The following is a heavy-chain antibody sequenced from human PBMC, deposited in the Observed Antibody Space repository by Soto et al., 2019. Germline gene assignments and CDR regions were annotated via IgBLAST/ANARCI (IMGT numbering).Heavy chain of an antibody. J-gene: IGHJ6*02. CDR1: GFTFSSYV. CDR2: IKQDGSEK. V-gene: IGHV3-7*03. D-gene: IGHD1-1*01. CDR3: ARDQARRTSQPSYGMDV. Sequence: GGSLRLCCAASGFTFSSYVMTWVSLVPGPGLEWVANIKQDGSEKYYVYSVKGRFTSTKDNAKNALYLQINSLRAEDTAVYYCARDQARRTSQPSYGMDVWGQGTTVTVSS.